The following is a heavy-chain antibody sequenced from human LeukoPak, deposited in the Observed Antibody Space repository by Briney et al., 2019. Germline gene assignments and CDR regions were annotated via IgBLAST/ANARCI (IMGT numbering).Heavy chain of an antibody. CDR3: ARGRGLTWIQLSRWFDP. CDR2: IFPSGGEI. CDR1: GFTFGTYA. J-gene: IGHJ5*02. Sequence: PGGSLRLSCAPSGFTFGTYAMISVRQPPGEGLGWDSSIFPSGGEIPYADSVGGRFAISRDNSKSTLSLQMNSLRAEDTAIYYCARGRGLTWIQLSRWFDPWGQGTLVTVSS. D-gene: IGHD5-18*01. V-gene: IGHV3-23*01.